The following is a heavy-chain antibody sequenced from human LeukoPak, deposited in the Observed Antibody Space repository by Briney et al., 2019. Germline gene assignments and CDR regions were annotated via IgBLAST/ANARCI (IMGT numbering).Heavy chain of an antibody. Sequence: SETLSLTCAVYGGSFSGYYWSWIRQPPGKGLEWIGEINHSGSTNYNPSLKSRVTISVDTSKNQFSLKLSSVTAADTAVYYCARGGYYYDSSGYGLDLWGRGTLVTVSS. CDR1: GGSFSGYY. J-gene: IGHJ2*01. D-gene: IGHD3-22*01. V-gene: IGHV4-34*01. CDR3: ARGGYYYDSSGYGLDL. CDR2: INHSGST.